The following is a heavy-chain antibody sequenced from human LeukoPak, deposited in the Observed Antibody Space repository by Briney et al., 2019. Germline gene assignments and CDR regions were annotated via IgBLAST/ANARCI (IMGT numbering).Heavy chain of an antibody. Sequence: GASVKVSCNASGYTFTSYGISWVRQAPGQGLEWMGWISAYNGNTNYAQKLQGRVTMTTDTSTSTAYMELRSLRSDDTAVYYCARGLGYCSGGSCYDQYYFDYWGQGTLVTVSS. CDR2: ISAYNGNT. J-gene: IGHJ4*02. CDR3: ARGLGYCSGGSCYDQYYFDY. V-gene: IGHV1-18*01. D-gene: IGHD2-15*01. CDR1: GYTFTSYG.